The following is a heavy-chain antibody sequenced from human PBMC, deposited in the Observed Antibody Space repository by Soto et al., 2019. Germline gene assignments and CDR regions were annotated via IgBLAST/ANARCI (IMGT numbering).Heavy chain of an antibody. D-gene: IGHD4-17*01. V-gene: IGHV4-34*01. CDR3: ARGSKTTVVTPHAAPMGGMDV. J-gene: IGHJ6*02. CDR2: INHSGST. Sequence: SETLSLTCAVYGGSFSGYYWSWIRQPPGKGLEWIGEINHSGSTNYNPSLKSRVTISVDTSKNQFSLKLSSVTAADTAVYYCARGSKTTVVTPHAAPMGGMDVWGQGTTVTVSS. CDR1: GGSFSGYY.